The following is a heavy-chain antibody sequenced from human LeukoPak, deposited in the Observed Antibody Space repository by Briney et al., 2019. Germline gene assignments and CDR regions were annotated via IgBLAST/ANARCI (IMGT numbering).Heavy chain of an antibody. CDR1: GGSFSGYY. CDR3: ARGALRWYLYYYYGMDV. CDR2: INHSGST. D-gene: IGHD4-23*01. V-gene: IGHV4-34*01. J-gene: IGHJ6*02. Sequence: SETLSLTCAVYGGSFSGYYWSWIRQPPGKGLEWIGEINHSGSTNYNPSLKSRVTISVDTSKNQFSLKLSSVTAADTAVYYCARGALRWYLYYYYGMDVWGQGTTVTVSS.